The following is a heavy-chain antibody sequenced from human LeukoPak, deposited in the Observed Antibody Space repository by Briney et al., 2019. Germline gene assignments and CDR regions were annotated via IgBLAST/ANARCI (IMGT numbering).Heavy chain of an antibody. Sequence: SETLSLTCTVSGGSISSYYWSWIRQPPGKGLEWIGYIYYSGSTNYNPSLKSRVTISVDTSKNQFSLKLSSVTAADTAVYYCAREAYHDAFDIWGQGTMVTVSS. V-gene: IGHV4-59*01. CDR2: IYYSGST. D-gene: IGHD3-22*01. CDR3: AREAYHDAFDI. J-gene: IGHJ3*02. CDR1: GGSISSYY.